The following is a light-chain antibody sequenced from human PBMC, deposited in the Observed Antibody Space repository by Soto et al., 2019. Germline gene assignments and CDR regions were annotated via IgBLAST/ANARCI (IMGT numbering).Light chain of an antibody. CDR1: QGISTY. CDR3: QQSYSTPST. Sequence: DIQMTQSPSSLSASVGDRVTITCRASQGISTYLNWYQQKPGKAPKLLIYAASSLHSGVPSRFNGSGSETDFTLTISSLQPEDFATYSCQQSYSTPSTFGQGPKVEIK. V-gene: IGKV1-39*01. CDR2: AAS. J-gene: IGKJ1*01.